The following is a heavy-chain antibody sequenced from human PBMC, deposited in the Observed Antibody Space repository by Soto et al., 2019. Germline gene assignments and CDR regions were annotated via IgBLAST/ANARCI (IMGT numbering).Heavy chain of an antibody. V-gene: IGHV6-1*01. D-gene: IGHD1-7*01. CDR2: TYYRTRWYY. J-gene: IGHJ6*04. CDR1: GDSVYTNSAA. Sequence: SQTLPITCVISGDSVYTNSAAWNWIRQSPKRNLEWLGRTYYRTRWYYDYAVSVRSRITVNPDTSKNQFSLQLTSVTPEDTALYYFAGTTSHYWYSTDFCGKGILLTLSS. CDR3: AGTTSHYWYSTDF.